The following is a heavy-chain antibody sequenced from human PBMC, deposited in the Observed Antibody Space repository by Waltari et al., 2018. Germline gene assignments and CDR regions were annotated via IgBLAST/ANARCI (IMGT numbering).Heavy chain of an antibody. CDR3: ASRKVETNNGGYFDL. CDR1: GYSFTSYW. D-gene: IGHD1-1*01. V-gene: IGHV5-51*03. CDR2: IYPGNYYT. J-gene: IGHJ2*01. Sequence: EVQLVQSGAEVKKPGESLKISCKGSGYSFTSYWIGWVRQMPGKGMEWMGIIYPGNYYTRYSPSFQGQVTSSADKSLSTASLQRSSLKASDTAMYYCASRKVETNNGGYFDLWGRGTLVTGSS.